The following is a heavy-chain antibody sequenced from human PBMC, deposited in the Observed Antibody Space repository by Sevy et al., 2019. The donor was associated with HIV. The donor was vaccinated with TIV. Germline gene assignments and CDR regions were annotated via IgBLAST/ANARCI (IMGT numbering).Heavy chain of an antibody. J-gene: IGHJ4*02. CDR1: GYTFTSYD. D-gene: IGHD3-3*01. CDR2: TNPNSGNT. CDR3: ARRLKYDFWSGYLFDY. V-gene: IGHV1-8*01. Sequence: ASVKVSCKASGYTFTSYDINWVRQATGQGLEWMGWTNPNSGNTGYAQKFQGRVTMTRNTSISTAYMELSSLRAEDTAVYYCARRLKYDFWSGYLFDYWGQGTLVTVSS.